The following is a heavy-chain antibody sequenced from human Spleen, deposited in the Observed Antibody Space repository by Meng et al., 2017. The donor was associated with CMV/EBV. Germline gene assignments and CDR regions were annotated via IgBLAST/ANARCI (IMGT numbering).Heavy chain of an antibody. J-gene: IGHJ4*02. CDR2: ISNSGSAI. Sequence: GGSLRLSCAASGFTFSDYYMTWIRQAPGKGLEWLSYISNSGSAIYYADSVKGRFTISRDNAKKSLFLQMSSLSAEDTAIYYCARDTVYYDSSGSLPSYWGQGTLVTVSS. V-gene: IGHV3-11*04. CDR3: ARDTVYYDSSGSLPSY. D-gene: IGHD3-22*01. CDR1: GFTFSDYY.